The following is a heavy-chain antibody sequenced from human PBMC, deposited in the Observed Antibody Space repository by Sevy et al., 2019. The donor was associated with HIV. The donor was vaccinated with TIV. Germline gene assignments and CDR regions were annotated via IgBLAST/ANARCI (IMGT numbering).Heavy chain of an antibody. CDR1: GGSIRSVNW. J-gene: IGHJ5*02. Sequence: SETLSLTCTVSGGSIRSVNWWHWVRQPPGKGLEWIGEIYHSGSSNYNPSLKSRVTISVDNSKNQFSLKLSSVTAADTAVYYGAGGGETPRGFDPWGQGTLVTVSS. V-gene: IGHV4-4*02. CDR2: IYHSGSS. CDR3: AGGGETPRGFDP. D-gene: IGHD3-16*01.